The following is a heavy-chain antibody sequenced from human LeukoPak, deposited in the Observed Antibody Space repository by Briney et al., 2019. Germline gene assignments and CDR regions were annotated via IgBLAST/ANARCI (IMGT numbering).Heavy chain of an antibody. CDR2: IHPSGNF. Sequence: PSESLSLTCAVYGGSFTGYYYSWIRQPPGKRLQCVGEIHPSGNFDYNPSLESRVAISVDTSKNRFSLRLTSVTAADTAFYYCARGADRSKAGDHWGQGTLVTVSS. CDR3: ARGADRSKAGDH. V-gene: IGHV4-34*01. D-gene: IGHD1-14*01. J-gene: IGHJ4*02. CDR1: GGSFTGYY.